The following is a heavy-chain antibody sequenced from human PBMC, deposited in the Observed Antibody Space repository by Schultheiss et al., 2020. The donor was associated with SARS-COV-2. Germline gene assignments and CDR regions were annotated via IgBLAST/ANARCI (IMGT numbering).Heavy chain of an antibody. D-gene: IGHD2-15*01. CDR2: IWYDGSNK. CDR1: GFTFSSYG. J-gene: IGHJ6*02. CDR3: AKALDCSGGSCETYYYYGMDV. Sequence: GGSLRLSCAASGFTFSSYGMHWVRQAPGKGLEWVAVIWYDGSNKYYADSVKGRFTISRDNSKNTLYLQMNSLRAEDTAVYYCAKALDCSGGSCETYYYYGMDVWGQGTTVTVSS. V-gene: IGHV3-30*02.